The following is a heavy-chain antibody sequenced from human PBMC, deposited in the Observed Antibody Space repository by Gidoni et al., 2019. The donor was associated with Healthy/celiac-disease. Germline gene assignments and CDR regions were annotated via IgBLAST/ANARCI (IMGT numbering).Heavy chain of an antibody. CDR1: GFTFSSYA. CDR2: ISGSGGST. D-gene: IGHD4-17*01. J-gene: IGHJ4*02. Sequence: EVQLLESGRGLVQPGGSLRLSCSASGFTFSSYAMSWVRQAPGKGLEWVSAISGSGGSTYYADSVKGRFTISRDNSKNTLYLQMNSLRAEETAVYYCAATRWTTPKEIDYWGQGTLVTVSS. CDR3: AATRWTTPKEIDY. V-gene: IGHV3-23*01.